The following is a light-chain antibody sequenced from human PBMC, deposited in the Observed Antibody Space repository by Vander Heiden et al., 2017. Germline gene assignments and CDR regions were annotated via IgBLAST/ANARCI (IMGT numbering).Light chain of an antibody. CDR3: QQSDSTPLT. CDR1: QTISSY. J-gene: IGKJ2*01. V-gene: IGKV1-39*01. Sequence: DLPIAQFPSSLSASVGDRVTITCRASQTISSYLNWYQQKPGKAPKLLIYAASNLQSGVPSRFSGSGSGTDFTLTISRLQPEDFATYYCQQSDSTPLTFGQGTKMEIK. CDR2: AAS.